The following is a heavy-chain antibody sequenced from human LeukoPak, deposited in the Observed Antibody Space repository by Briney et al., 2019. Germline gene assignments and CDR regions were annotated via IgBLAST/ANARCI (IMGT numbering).Heavy chain of an antibody. CDR3: ARVTYYDFWSGYYTLGYYYYYMDV. D-gene: IGHD3-3*01. V-gene: IGHV3-9*01. Sequence: GRSLRLSCAASGFTFDDYAMHWVRQAPGKGLEWVSGISWNSGSIGYADSVKGRFTISRDNAKNSLYLQMNSLRAEDTAVYYCARVTYYDFWSGYYTLGYYYYYMDVWGKGTTVTVSS. CDR1: GFTFDDYA. CDR2: ISWNSGSI. J-gene: IGHJ6*03.